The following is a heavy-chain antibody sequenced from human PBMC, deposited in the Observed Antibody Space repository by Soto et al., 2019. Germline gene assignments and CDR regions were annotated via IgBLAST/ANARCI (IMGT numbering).Heavy chain of an antibody. D-gene: IGHD2-2*01. Sequence: GASVKVSCKASGYTFTGYYMHWLRQAPGQGLEWMGWINPNSGGTNYAQKFQGRVTMTRDTSISTAYMELSRLRSDDTAVYYCAILEVVPAAILWEWFDPWGQGTLVTVSS. CDR3: AILEVVPAAILWEWFDP. J-gene: IGHJ5*02. CDR1: GYTFTGYY. V-gene: IGHV1-2*02. CDR2: INPNSGGT.